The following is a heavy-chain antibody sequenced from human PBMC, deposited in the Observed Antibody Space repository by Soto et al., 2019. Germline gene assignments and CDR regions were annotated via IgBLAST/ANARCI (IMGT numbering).Heavy chain of an antibody. CDR2: ISYDGSNK. CDR3: AKDGLHSGGLDY. CDR1: GFTFSSYG. Sequence: QVQLVESGGGVVQPGRSLRLSCAASGFTFSSYGMHWVRQAPGKGLEWVAVISYDGSNKYYADSVKGRFTISRDNSKNTLYLQMHSQRAADTDVYYCAKDGLHSGGLDYWGQGTLVTVSS. D-gene: IGHD4-17*01. J-gene: IGHJ4*02. V-gene: IGHV3-30*18.